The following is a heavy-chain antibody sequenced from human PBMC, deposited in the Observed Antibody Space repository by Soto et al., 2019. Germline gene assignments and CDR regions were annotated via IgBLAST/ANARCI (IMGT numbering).Heavy chain of an antibody. Sequence: GGSLRLSCAASGFTFSSYSMNWVRQAPGKGLEWVSSISSSSSYIYYADSVKGRFTISRDNAKNSLYLQMNSLRAEDTAVYYCEVVPAAIPYGMDVWGQGTTVTVSS. J-gene: IGHJ6*02. CDR2: ISSSSSYI. CDR1: GFTFSSYS. D-gene: IGHD2-2*01. CDR3: EVVPAAIPYGMDV. V-gene: IGHV3-21*01.